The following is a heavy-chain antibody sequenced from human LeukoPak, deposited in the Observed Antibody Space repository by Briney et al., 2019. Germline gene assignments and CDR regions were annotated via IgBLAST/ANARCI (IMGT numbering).Heavy chain of an antibody. Sequence: ASVKVSCKASGYTFTSYYMHWVRRAPGQGLEWLGIVNSSGSYYAQKFQGRVTMTIHTSTNIVYMALRNLRTQDTVVYYCVRTVPALYYFDYWGQGNLVTVSS. CDR1: GYTFTSYY. D-gene: IGHD4-17*01. V-gene: IGHV1-46*01. J-gene: IGHJ4*02. CDR3: VRTVPALYYFDY. CDR2: VNSSGS.